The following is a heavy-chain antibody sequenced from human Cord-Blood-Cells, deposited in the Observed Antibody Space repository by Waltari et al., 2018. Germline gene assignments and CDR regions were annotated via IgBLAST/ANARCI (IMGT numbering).Heavy chain of an antibody. Sequence: QVQLVQSGAEVKKPGASVKVSCKASGYTFTSYAMHWVRQAPGQRLESMGWINAGNGNTKYSQKFQGRVTITRDTSASTAYMELSSLRSEDTAVYYCASAGYSSSWYVSYYYYYGMDVWGQGTTVTVSS. CDR3: ASAGYSSSWYVSYYYYYGMDV. CDR1: GYTFTSYA. V-gene: IGHV1-3*01. D-gene: IGHD6-13*01. J-gene: IGHJ6*02. CDR2: INAGNGNT.